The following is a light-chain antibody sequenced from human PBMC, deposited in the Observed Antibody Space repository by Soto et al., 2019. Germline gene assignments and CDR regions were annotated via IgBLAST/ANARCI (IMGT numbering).Light chain of an antibody. V-gene: IGKV3-11*01. CDR2: DTS. CDR1: QSVSRK. J-gene: IGKJ5*01. Sequence: EIVMTQSPSTLSVSPGERATLYCRASQSVSRKLAWYQQTRGQAPRLLIYDTSNRATGIPARFSGSGSGTDFTLTISSLEPEDFAVYYCQQRRSWPITFGQGTRLEIK. CDR3: QQRRSWPIT.